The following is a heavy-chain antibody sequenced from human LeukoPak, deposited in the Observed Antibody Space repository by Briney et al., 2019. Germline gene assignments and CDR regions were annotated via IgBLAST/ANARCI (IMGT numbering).Heavy chain of an antibody. CDR2: ISYDGSNK. D-gene: IGHD3-10*01. V-gene: IGHV3-30*18. J-gene: IGHJ6*04. Sequence: GGSLRLSCAASGFTFSSYGMHWVRQAPGKGLEWVAVISYDGSNKDYADSVKGRFTISRDNSKNTLYLQMNSLRAEDTAVYYCAKDATMVPGARYYYYGMAVWGKGTTVTVSS. CDR1: GFTFSSYG. CDR3: AKDATMVPGARYYYYGMAV.